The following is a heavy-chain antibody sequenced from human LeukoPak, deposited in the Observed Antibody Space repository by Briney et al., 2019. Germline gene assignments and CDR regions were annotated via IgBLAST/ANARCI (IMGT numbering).Heavy chain of an antibody. CDR2: IYSGGST. CDR1: GFTVSSNY. J-gene: IGHJ4*02. Sequence: PGGSLRLSCAASGFTVSSNYMSWVRQAPGKGLEWVSVIYSGGSTYYADSVKGRFTISRDNSKNTLYLQMNSLRAEDTAVYYCARGIPLGYCSGGSCEDYWGQGTLVTVSS. CDR3: ARGIPLGYCSGGSCEDY. V-gene: IGHV3-53*01. D-gene: IGHD2-15*01.